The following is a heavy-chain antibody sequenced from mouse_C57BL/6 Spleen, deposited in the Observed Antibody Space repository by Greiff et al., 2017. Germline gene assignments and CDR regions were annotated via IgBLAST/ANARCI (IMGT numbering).Heavy chain of an antibody. CDR2: ISDGGSYT. CDR3: AREYYDYGGFDY. D-gene: IGHD2-4*01. CDR1: GFTFSSYA. Sequence: EVKVVESGGGLVKPGGSLKLSCAASGFTFSSYAMSWVRQTPEKRLEWVATISDGGSYTYYPDNVKGRFTISRDNAKNNLYLQMSHLKSEDTAMYYCAREYYDYGGFDYWGQGTTLTVSS. V-gene: IGHV5-4*01. J-gene: IGHJ2*01.